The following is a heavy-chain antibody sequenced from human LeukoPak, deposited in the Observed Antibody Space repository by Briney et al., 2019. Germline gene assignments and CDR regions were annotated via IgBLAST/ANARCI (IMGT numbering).Heavy chain of an antibody. Sequence: SETLSLTCTVSGGSISSSSYYWGWIRQPPGKGLEWIGSIYYSGSTYYNPSLKSRVTISVDTSKNQFSLKLSSVTAADTAVYYCARSDYYYSYMDVWGEGTTVTISS. V-gene: IGHV4-39*07. CDR2: IYYSGST. J-gene: IGHJ6*03. CDR3: ARSDYYYSYMDV. CDR1: GGSISSSSYY.